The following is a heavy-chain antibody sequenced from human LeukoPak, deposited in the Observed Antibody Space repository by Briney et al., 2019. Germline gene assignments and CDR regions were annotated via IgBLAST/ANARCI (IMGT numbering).Heavy chain of an antibody. Sequence: PSETLSLTCTVSGGSISSSSYYWGWIRQPPGKGLEWIGNIYYSGSTYYNPSLKSRVTISVDTSKNQFSLKLSSVTAADTAVYYCARQLGSITIFGVVSHFDYWGQGTLVTVSS. CDR2: IYYSGST. J-gene: IGHJ4*02. V-gene: IGHV4-39*01. CDR1: GGSISSSSYY. CDR3: ARQLGSITIFGVVSHFDY. D-gene: IGHD3-3*01.